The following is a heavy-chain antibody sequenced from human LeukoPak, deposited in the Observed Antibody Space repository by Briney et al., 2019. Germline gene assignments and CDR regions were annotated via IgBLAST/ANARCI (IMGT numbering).Heavy chain of an antibody. J-gene: IGHJ4*02. CDR3: VRGGSDC. CDR2: ISRSSSDI. V-gene: IGHV3-48*02. D-gene: IGHD3-10*01. CDR1: GFTFSSYS. Sequence: GGSLRLSCAASGFTFSSYSMHWVRQAPGKGLEWVSHISRSSSDIYYADSVKGRFTIPRDNAKNSLYLQMNSLRDEDTAMYYCVRGGSDCWGQGTLVTVSS.